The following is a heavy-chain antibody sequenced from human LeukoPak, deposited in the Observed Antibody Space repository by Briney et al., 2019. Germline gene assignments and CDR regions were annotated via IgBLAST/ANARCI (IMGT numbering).Heavy chain of an antibody. CDR1: GGTFSSYA. CDR3: ARGRGSAMYYFDY. J-gene: IGHJ4*02. V-gene: IGHV1-69*01. Sequence: SVKVPCKASGGTFSSYAISWVRQAPGQGLEWMGGIIPIFGTANYAQKFQGRVTITADESTSTAYMELSSLRSEDTAVYYCARGRGSAMYYFDYWGQGTLVTVSS. CDR2: IIPIFGTA. D-gene: IGHD5-18*01.